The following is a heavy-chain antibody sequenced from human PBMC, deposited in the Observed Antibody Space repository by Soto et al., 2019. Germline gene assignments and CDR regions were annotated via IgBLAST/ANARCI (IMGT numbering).Heavy chain of an antibody. V-gene: IGHV4-59*08. J-gene: IGHJ6*03. CDR1: GGSISSYY. Sequence: SETLSLTCTVSGGSISSYYWSWIRQPPGKGLEWIGYIYYSGSTNYNPSLKSRVTISVDTSKNQFSLKLSSVTAADTAVYYCARQGSSWFHYYYYYMDVWGKGTTVTVSS. CDR3: ARQGSSWFHYYYYYMDV. D-gene: IGHD6-13*01. CDR2: IYYSGST.